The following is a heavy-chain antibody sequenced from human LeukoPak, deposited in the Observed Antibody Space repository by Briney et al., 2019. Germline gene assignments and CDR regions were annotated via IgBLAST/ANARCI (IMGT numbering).Heavy chain of an antibody. CDR3: ASPNYGSHWGYFDY. CDR1: GFTFSNSA. V-gene: IGHV3-23*01. CDR2: LSGSGITT. Sequence: QPGGSLRLSCAASGFTFSNSAMSWVRQAPGKRLEWVSTLSGSGITTYYADSVRGRSTIPRDNSKSTLYLQMNTLRAEDTAVYYCASPNYGSHWGYFDYWGQGTLVTVSS. D-gene: IGHD4-17*01. J-gene: IGHJ4*02.